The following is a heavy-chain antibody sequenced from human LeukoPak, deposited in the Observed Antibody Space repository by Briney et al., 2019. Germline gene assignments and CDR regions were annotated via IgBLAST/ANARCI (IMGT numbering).Heavy chain of an antibody. CDR1: GFTFSNAW. CDR3: ARDRNSCDH. Sequence: PGGSLRLSCATSGFTFSNAWMSWVRQAPGKGLEWLGRIKSKTDGGTTEYAAPVKGRFTISRDDSKNTVYLQMNSLRAEDTAIYYCARDRNSCDHWGQGTQVTVSS. D-gene: IGHD2/OR15-2a*01. CDR2: IKSKTDGGTT. J-gene: IGHJ4*02. V-gene: IGHV3-15*01.